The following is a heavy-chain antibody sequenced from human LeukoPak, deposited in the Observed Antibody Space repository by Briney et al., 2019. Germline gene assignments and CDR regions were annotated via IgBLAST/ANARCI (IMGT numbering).Heavy chain of an antibody. CDR3: MGHGDNSF. CDR2: IDNVGGT. V-gene: IGHV3-66*04. Sequence: PGGSLRLSCAASGFTFSSYAVSWVRQAPGKGLEWVSLIDNVGGTYYADSVKGRFTISRDHSENTLYLQMNSLRAEDTALYYCMGHGDNSFWGQGTLVTVPS. J-gene: IGHJ4*02. CDR1: GFTFSSYA. D-gene: IGHD4-17*01.